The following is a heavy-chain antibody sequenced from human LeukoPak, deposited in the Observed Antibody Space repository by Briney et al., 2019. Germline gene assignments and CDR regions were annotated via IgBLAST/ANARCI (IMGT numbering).Heavy chain of an antibody. CDR2: IYYSGST. D-gene: IGHD2-2*01. CDR3: ARLSESLSLQNSVPAAY. J-gene: IGHJ4*02. Sequence: SETLSLTCTVSGGSISSNSYYWGWIRQPPGKGLEWVGSIYYSGSTYNNPSLKSRVTISVDTSKNQFSLKLSSVTAADTAVYYCARLSESLSLQNSVPAAYWGQGTLVTVSS. V-gene: IGHV4-39*01. CDR1: GGSISSNSYY.